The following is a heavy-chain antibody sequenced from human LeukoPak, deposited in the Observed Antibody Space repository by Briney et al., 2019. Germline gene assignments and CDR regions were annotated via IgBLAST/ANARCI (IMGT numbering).Heavy chain of an antibody. D-gene: IGHD3-10*01. CDR2: IRYDGSNK. Sequence: GGSLRLSCGASGFTFSSYGMHWVRQAPGKGLEWVAFIRYDGSNKYYADSVKGRFTISRDNSKNTLYLQMNSLRSEDTAVYYCARGLLYYGSGSYYRRGELGYWGQGTLVTVSS. V-gene: IGHV3-30*02. CDR3: ARGLLYYGSGSYYRRGELGY. CDR1: GFTFSSYG. J-gene: IGHJ4*02.